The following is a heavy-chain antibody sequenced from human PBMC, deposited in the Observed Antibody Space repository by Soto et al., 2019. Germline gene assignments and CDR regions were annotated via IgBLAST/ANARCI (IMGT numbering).Heavy chain of an antibody. CDR3: ARSPHLYGDYAHPFDY. V-gene: IGHV3-74*01. CDR1: GFTFSSYW. Sequence: HPGGSLRLSCAASGFTFSSYWMHWVRQAPGKGLVWVSRINSDGSSTSYADSVKGRFTISRDNAKNTLYLQMNSLRAEDTAVYYCARSPHLYGDYAHPFDYWGQGTLVTVSS. J-gene: IGHJ4*02. CDR2: INSDGSST. D-gene: IGHD4-17*01.